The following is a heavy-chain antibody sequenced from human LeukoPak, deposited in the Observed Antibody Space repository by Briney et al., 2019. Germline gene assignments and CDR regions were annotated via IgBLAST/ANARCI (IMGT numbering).Heavy chain of an antibody. D-gene: IGHD5-12*01. V-gene: IGHV3-7*01. CDR2: INQVTSVK. CDR1: GFKFNDYW. J-gene: IGHJ4*02. CDR3: ARVGYSGWNLEY. Sequence: GGSLRLSCAASGFKFNDYWMTWVRQAPGKGLEWVAHINQVTSVKNYVDSVKGRFTISRDDAKNSLYVQMNSLRDEDTAVYYCARVGYSGWNLEYWGQGTLVTVSS.